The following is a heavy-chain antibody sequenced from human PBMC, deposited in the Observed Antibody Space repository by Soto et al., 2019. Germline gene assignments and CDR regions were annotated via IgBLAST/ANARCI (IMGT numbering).Heavy chain of an antibody. J-gene: IGHJ6*02. CDR3: AVNGGGRDMDV. CDR1: GYNVATYW. CDR2: IYPGDSDI. V-gene: IGHV5-51*01. Sequence: PGESLKISCKGSGYNVATYWIGWVRQMPGKGLEWMGIIYPGDSDIRYSPSFQGQVTISVDKSISTAYLQWYSLKASDNAIYFCAVNGGGRDMDVWGQGTTVTVSS. D-gene: IGHD3-16*01.